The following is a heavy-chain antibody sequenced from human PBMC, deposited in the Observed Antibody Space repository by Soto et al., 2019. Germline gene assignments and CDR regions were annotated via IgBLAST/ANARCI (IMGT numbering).Heavy chain of an antibody. D-gene: IGHD3-22*01. Sequence: PSETLSLTCAVYGGSFSGYYWSWIRQPPGKGLEWIAEINHSGSTNYNPSLKSRVTISVDTSKNQFPLKLSSGTAADTAVYYCARYYYYDSSGYHPYYFDYWGPRPLVTVS. CDR3: ARYYYYDSSGYHPYYFDY. V-gene: IGHV4-34*01. J-gene: IGHJ4*02. CDR1: GGSFSGYY. CDR2: INHSGST.